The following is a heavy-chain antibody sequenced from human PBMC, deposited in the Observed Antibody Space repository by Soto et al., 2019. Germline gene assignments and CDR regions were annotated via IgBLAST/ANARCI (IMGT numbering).Heavy chain of an antibody. CDR3: ARAVAGTSAYYYHFYYMDV. CDR2: ISSSGSTI. V-gene: IGHV3-11*01. J-gene: IGHJ6*03. CDR1: GFTFSDYY. D-gene: IGHD6-19*01. Sequence: GGSLRLSCAASGFTFSDYYMSWIRQAPGKGLEWVSYISSSGSTIYYADSVKGRFTISRDNAKNSLYLQMNSLRAEDTAVYYSARAVAGTSAYYYHFYYMDVWGKGTTVTVSS.